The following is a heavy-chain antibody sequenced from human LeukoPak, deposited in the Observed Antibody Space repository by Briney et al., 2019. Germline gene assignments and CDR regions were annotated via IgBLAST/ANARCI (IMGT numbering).Heavy chain of an antibody. Sequence: GGSLRLSCAASGFSFNSYTMHWVRQSPDKGLEWVAVISYDGGLQFYGDSVKGRFIISRDNSRNTLYLQMNSLGPEDTAVYYCARDPTVSVPDYFDYWGQGILVTVST. V-gene: IGHV3-30-3*01. CDR3: ARDPTVSVPDYFDY. CDR1: GFSFNSYT. CDR2: ISYDGGLQ. J-gene: IGHJ4*02. D-gene: IGHD4-11*01.